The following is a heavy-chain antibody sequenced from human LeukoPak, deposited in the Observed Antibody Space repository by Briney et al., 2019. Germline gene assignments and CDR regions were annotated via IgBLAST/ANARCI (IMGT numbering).Heavy chain of an antibody. CDR2: IDWDDDK. CDR3: ARINDAYSPKSGGWFDP. CDR1: GFSLTTGGMC. Sequence: SGPTLVKPTQTLTLTCTFSGFSLTTGGMCVTWIRQPPGKALEWLARIDWDDDKYYSTSLKTRLTISKDTSKNQVVLTMTNMDPVDTATYYCARINDAYSPKSGGWFDPWGQGTLVTVSS. J-gene: IGHJ5*02. V-gene: IGHV2-70*11. D-gene: IGHD1-26*01.